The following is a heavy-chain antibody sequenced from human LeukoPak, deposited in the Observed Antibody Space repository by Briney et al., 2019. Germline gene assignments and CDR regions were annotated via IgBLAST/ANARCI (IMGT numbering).Heavy chain of an antibody. CDR3: ARGGVVVVSY. CDR2: IKQDGSEK. Sequence: GGSLRLSCAASGFTFSIYAMSWVRQAPGKGLEWVANIKQDGSEKYYVDSVKGRFTISRDNAKNSLYLQMNSLRAEDTAVYYCARGGVVVVSYWGQGTLVTVSS. V-gene: IGHV3-7*01. CDR1: GFTFSIYA. J-gene: IGHJ4*02. D-gene: IGHD3-22*01.